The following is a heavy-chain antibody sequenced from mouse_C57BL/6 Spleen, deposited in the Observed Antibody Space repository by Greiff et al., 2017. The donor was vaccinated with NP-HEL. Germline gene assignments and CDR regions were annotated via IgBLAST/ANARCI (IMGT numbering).Heavy chain of an antibody. CDR2: IDPENGDT. D-gene: IGHD1-1*01. CDR3: TTDYYGSLFAY. CDR1: GFNIKDDY. V-gene: IGHV14-4*01. J-gene: IGHJ3*01. Sequence: EVKLQESGAELVRPGASVKLSCTASGFNIKDDYMHWVKQRPEQGLEWIGWIDPENGDTEYASKFQGKATITADTSSNTAYLQLSSLTSEDTAVYYCTTDYYGSLFAYWGQGTLVTVSA.